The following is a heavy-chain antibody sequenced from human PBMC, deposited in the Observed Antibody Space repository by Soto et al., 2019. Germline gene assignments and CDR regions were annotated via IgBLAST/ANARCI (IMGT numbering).Heavy chain of an antibody. CDR2: ITHVGTS. V-gene: IGHV4-34*01. CDR3: VRGGFHSGNYYIFDY. J-gene: IGHJ4*02. D-gene: IGHD3-22*01. Sequence: PSAPRSLTRTVYGGTVGDYYLPWLRQPPGKGLEWIGEITHVGTSTYNPSLKSRVTISVDTARDQFSLRLTSVTAADTALYYCVRGGFHSGNYYIFDYCGQG. CDR1: GGTVGDYY.